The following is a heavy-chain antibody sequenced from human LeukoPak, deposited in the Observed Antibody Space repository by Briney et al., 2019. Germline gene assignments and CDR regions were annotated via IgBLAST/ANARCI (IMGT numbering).Heavy chain of an antibody. J-gene: IGHJ4*02. V-gene: IGHV3-21*01. CDR2: ISSISRYL. D-gene: IGHD6-19*01. CDR1: GFTFSSYS. Sequence: GGSLRLSCAASGFTFSSYSMNWVRQAPGEWLEWVSSISSISRYLYYADSVKGRFTISIDTAKNSLYLQMNSLRTEDAAVYYCARPKTTGIAVAGLFDYWGQGTLVTVSS. CDR3: ARPKTTGIAVAGLFDY.